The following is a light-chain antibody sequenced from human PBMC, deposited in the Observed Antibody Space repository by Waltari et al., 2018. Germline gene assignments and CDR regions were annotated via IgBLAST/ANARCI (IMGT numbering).Light chain of an antibody. J-gene: IGLJ3*02. V-gene: IGLV2-8*01. CDR3: GSYAGSKILL. CDR1: SSDVGIYDY. CDR2: AVT. Sequence: QSALTQPPSASGSPGQSVTISCTGTSSDVGIYDYVSWYQQRPGKAPKLIIYAVTERPSGVPGRLSGSKSGNAASLTVFGLQTEDEGTYYCGSYAGSKILLFGGGTELTVL.